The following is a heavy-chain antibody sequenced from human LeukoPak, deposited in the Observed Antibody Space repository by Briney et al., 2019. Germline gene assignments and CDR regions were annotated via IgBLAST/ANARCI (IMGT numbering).Heavy chain of an antibody. CDR1: GFTFSSYS. D-gene: IGHD6-13*01. J-gene: IGHJ4*02. V-gene: IGHV3-21*01. Sequence: GGSLRLSCAASGFTFSSYSMNWVRQAPGKGLEWVSSISSSSSYIYYADSVKGRFTISRDNAKNSLYLQMNSLRAEDTAVYYCARVKGRQLVRPDYWGQGTLVTVSS. CDR3: ARVKGRQLVRPDY. CDR2: ISSSSSYI.